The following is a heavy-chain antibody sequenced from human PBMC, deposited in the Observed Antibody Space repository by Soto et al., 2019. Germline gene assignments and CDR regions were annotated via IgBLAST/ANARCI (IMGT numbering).Heavy chain of an antibody. D-gene: IGHD2-15*01. J-gene: IGHJ6*02. CDR1: GFTFSSYA. CDR2: ISVSGGST. CDR3: AKDLVVAATRYYYGMDV. Sequence: VGSLILSCSASGFTFSSYAMNWVRQAPGKWLEWVSAISVSGGSTYYADSVKGRFTISRDNSKNSLYLQMNSLRAEDTALYYCAKDLVVAATRYYYGMDVWGQGTTVTVSS. V-gene: IGHV3-23*01.